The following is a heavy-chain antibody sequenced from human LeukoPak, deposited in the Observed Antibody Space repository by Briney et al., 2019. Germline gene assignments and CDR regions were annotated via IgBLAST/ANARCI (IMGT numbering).Heavy chain of an antibody. D-gene: IGHD5/OR15-5a*01. J-gene: IGHJ4*02. Sequence: GGSLRLSCVASGFTFSNHWMSWVRQAPGKGLEWVANIQKDGSEKHYVASVEGRFTISRDNAENSLFLQLNSLRADDTAVYYCAKGSGASSSPSVDYFDYWGQGTLVTVSS. CDR1: GFTFSNHW. CDR2: IQKDGSEK. V-gene: IGHV3-7*01. CDR3: AKGSGASSSPSVDYFDY.